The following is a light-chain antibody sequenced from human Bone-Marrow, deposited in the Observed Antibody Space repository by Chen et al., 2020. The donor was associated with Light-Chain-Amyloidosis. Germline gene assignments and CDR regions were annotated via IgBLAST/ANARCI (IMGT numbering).Light chain of an antibody. J-gene: IGLJ3*02. Sequence: QSVLTQPPSASGTPGQRVPISCSGSSSNIGSNYVYWYQQLPGTAPKLLIYRNNQRPSGAPDRFSGSKSGTSASLAISGLRSEDEADYYCAAWDDSLSGRVFGGGTKLTVL. CDR3: AAWDDSLSGRV. V-gene: IGLV1-47*01. CDR2: RNN. CDR1: SSNIGSNY.